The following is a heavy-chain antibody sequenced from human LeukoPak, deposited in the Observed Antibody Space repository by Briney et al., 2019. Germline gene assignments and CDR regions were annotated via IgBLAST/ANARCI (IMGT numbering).Heavy chain of an antibody. Sequence: PSETLSLTCTASGGSISSSSYYWGWIRQPPGKGLEWIGSIYYSGSTYYNPSLKSRVTISVDTSKNQFSLKLSSVTAADTAVYYCARSYYDSSGYYSSFDYWGQGTLVTVSS. V-gene: IGHV4-39*07. J-gene: IGHJ4*02. D-gene: IGHD3-22*01. CDR3: ARSYYDSSGYYSSFDY. CDR1: GGSISSSSYY. CDR2: IYYSGST.